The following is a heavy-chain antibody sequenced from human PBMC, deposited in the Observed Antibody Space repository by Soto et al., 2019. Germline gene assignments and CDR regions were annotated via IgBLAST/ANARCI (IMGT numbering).Heavy chain of an antibody. CDR2: ISGSGGST. D-gene: IGHD3-16*02. CDR1: GFTFSSYA. V-gene: IGHV3-23*01. CDR3: AKDYMITFGGVIVPFDY. J-gene: IGHJ4*02. Sequence: GGSLRLSCAASGFTFSSYAMSWVRQAPGKGLEWVSAISGSGGSTYYADSVKGRFTISRDNSKNTLYLQMNSLRAEDTAVYYCAKDYMITFGGVIVPFDYWGQGTLVTVSS.